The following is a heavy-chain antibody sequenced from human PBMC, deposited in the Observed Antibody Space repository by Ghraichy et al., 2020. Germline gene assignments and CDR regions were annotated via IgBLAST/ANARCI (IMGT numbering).Heavy chain of an antibody. D-gene: IGHD2-2*01. CDR1: GFPFGDFV. Sequence: GGSLRLSCAVSGFPFGDFVVAWVRQAPGRGLEWVSDIAPSGSEDYTESVKGRFTISRDNAENSLYLQMNSLRAEDTAVYYCATATRGRTPNSWWGQGTLVTVSS. V-gene: IGHV3-69-1*01. J-gene: IGHJ4*02. CDR3: ATATRGRTPNSW. CDR2: IAPSGSE.